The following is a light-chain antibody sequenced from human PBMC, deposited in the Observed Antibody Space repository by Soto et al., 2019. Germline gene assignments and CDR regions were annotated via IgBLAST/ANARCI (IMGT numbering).Light chain of an antibody. J-gene: IGKJ2*01. CDR1: QTVTSN. CDR3: QQYDNWTPYT. V-gene: IGKV3D-15*01. Sequence: EIVMTQSPATLSVSPGERATLSCRASQTVTSNLAWYQQKPGQAPRLLIYGASTVATGIPARFSGSGSGTEFTLTISSLESEDFAVYFCQQYDNWTPYTFGQGTKVDIK. CDR2: GAS.